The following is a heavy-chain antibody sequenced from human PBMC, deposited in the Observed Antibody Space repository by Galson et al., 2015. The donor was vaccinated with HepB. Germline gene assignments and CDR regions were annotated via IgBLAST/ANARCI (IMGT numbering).Heavy chain of an antibody. D-gene: IGHD3-10*01. V-gene: IGHV3-48*01. CDR1: EFTFFSHS. CDR3: AREYGQRVNFDY. Sequence: SLRLSCAASEFTFFSHSMNWVRQAPGKGLEWVSYIDRSSSTIYYAASVKGRFTISRDNAKSSLYLQMNSLRVEDTAVYYCAREYGQRVNFDYWGQGTLLTVSS. J-gene: IGHJ4*02. CDR2: IDRSSSTI.